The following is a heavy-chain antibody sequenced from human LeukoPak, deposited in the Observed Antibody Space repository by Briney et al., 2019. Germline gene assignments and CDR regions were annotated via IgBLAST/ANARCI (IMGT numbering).Heavy chain of an antibody. CDR2: ISGSGGST. V-gene: IGHV3-23*01. CDR3: AKRGIAVAGNSHPYYFDY. Sequence: GGSLRLSCAASVFTFSRYAMSWVRQAPGKGLEGVSAISGSGGSTSYADSVKGRFTISRDNSKNTLYLQMNSLRAEDTAVYYCAKRGIAVAGNSHPYYFDYWGEGTLVTVSS. CDR1: VFTFSRYA. J-gene: IGHJ4*02. D-gene: IGHD6-19*01.